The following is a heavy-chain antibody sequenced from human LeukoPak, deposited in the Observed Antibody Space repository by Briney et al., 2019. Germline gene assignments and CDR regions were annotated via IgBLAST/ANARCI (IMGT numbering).Heavy chain of an antibody. D-gene: IGHD4-17*01. J-gene: IGHJ3*02. CDR2: ISYIGTT. CDR1: GDSFSSHY. CDR3: ARDLVTVTRGFDI. Sequence: PSETLSLTCAVSGDSFSSHYWTWIRQPPGRGLEWIGYISYIGTTNYNPSLKSRVTISIDTSKNQFSLKLSSVTTADTAVYYCARDLVTVTRGFDIWGLGTMVSVSS. V-gene: IGHV4-59*11.